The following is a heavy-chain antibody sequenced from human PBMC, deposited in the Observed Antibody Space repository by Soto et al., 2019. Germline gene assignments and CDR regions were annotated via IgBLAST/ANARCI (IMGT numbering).Heavy chain of an antibody. CDR3: AKDVAYSSGWNWFDP. J-gene: IGHJ5*02. D-gene: IGHD6-19*01. Sequence: GGSLRLSCAASGFTFSSYAMSWVRQAPGKGLEWVSAISGSGGSTYYADSVKRRFTISRDNSKNTLYLQMNSLRAEDTAVYYCAKDVAYSSGWNWFDPWGQGTLVTVSS. V-gene: IGHV3-23*01. CDR1: GFTFSSYA. CDR2: ISGSGGST.